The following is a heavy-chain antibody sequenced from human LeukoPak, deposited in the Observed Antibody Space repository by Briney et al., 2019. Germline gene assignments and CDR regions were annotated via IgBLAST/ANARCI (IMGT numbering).Heavy chain of an antibody. D-gene: IGHD2-2*01. Sequence: SSVKVSCKASGYTFTSYDINWVRQAPGQGLEWMGWMNPNSGNTGYAQKFQGRVTMTRNTSISTAYMELSSLRSEDTAVYYCARTHCSSTSCYVVGDDAFDIWGQGTMVTVSS. CDR3: ARTHCSSTSCYVVGDDAFDI. CDR2: MNPNSGNT. J-gene: IGHJ3*02. V-gene: IGHV1-8*01. CDR1: GYTFTSYD.